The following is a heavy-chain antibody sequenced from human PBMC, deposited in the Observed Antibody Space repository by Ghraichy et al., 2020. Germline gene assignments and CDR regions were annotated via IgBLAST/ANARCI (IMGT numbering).Heavy chain of an antibody. Sequence: SETLSLTCTVSGGSVSSDSYYWTWIRQPPGKGLEWIGYVYYSGITNYNPSLKSRVTMSLDTSKNQFSLKLSSVTAADTAVYYCAREVATIYVRSFDYWGQGTLVTVSS. CDR3: AREVATIYVRSFDY. D-gene: IGHD5-12*01. V-gene: IGHV4-61*01. J-gene: IGHJ4*02. CDR2: VYYSGIT. CDR1: GGSVSSDSYY.